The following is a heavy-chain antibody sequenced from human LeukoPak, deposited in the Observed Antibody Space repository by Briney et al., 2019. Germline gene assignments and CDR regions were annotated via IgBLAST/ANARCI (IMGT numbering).Heavy chain of an antibody. Sequence: SVNVSCKASGGTFSSYAISWVRQSPGQGLEEMGGMSPIFGTANYAQKFQGRVKITADESTSTAYMELISLRSEDTAVYYCALMVATTRPTGYYYYSGMDVWGKGTTVTVSS. V-gene: IGHV1-69*13. D-gene: IGHD5-12*01. CDR1: GGTFSSYA. CDR2: MSPIFGTA. CDR3: ALMVATTRPTGYYYYSGMDV. J-gene: IGHJ6*04.